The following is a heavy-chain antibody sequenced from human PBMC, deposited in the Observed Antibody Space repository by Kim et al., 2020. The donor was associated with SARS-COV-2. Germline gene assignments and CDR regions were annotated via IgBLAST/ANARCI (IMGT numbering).Heavy chain of an antibody. CDR3: ARGGRVEAPFDTNFFDS. CDR2: IYYSGST. D-gene: IGHD3-16*01. CDR1: GASISSGYYF. J-gene: IGHJ4*02. V-gene: IGHV4-31*03. Sequence: SETLSLTCTVSGASISSGYYFWSWVRQNPEKGLEWIGYIYYSGSTYYNPSLKTRSTISMDSSKNQFSLKLNSVTAADTAVYYCARGGRVEAPFDTNFFDSWGQATLITVSS.